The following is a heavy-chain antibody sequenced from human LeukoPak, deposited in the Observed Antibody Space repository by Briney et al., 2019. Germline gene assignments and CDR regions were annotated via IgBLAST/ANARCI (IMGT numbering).Heavy chain of an antibody. CDR3: ARIGQFRDAVFISYHFDF. J-gene: IGHJ4*01. CDR2: IDWDGGE. Sequence: QTLSVTGTFSGLSLNNSDMCVSWIRQPPGKALEWLALIDWDGGEYYSTSLTTRLTISKDTSKNLVILTMTNMDPVDTATYYCARIGQFRDAVFISYHFDFWGHASHLTVSS. CDR1: GLSLNNSDMC. V-gene: IGHV2-70*01. D-gene: IGHD2-2*01.